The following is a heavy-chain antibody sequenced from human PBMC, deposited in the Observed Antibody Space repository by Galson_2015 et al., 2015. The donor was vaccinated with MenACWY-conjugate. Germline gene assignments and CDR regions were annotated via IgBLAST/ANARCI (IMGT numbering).Heavy chain of an antibody. J-gene: IGHJ4*02. D-gene: IGHD2-2*01. CDR1: GYTFKSYT. V-gene: IGHV1-18*01. Sequence: SCKASGYTFKSYTIHWVRQAPGQGLEWIGMINPNNGATDYTRKLQDRLTMTTDTSSNTVYMELTNLESDDTAVYFCARDYQLTNWGQGTLVTVSS. CDR3: ARDYQLTN. CDR2: INPNNGAT.